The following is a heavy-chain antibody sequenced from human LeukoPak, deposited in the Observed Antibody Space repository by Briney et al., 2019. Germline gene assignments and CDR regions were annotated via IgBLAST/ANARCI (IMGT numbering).Heavy chain of an antibody. Sequence: ASVKVSCKTTEDTLRNVAFSWVRQATGQGLEWMGWMNPNSGNTGYAQKFQGRVTMTRNTSISTAYMELSSLRSEDTAVYYCARGLVDDYVWGSYRSRYWYFDLWGRGTLVTVSS. J-gene: IGHJ2*01. CDR3: ARGLVDDYVWGSYRSRYWYFDL. D-gene: IGHD3-16*02. CDR2: MNPNSGNT. V-gene: IGHV1-8*01. CDR1: EDTLRNVA.